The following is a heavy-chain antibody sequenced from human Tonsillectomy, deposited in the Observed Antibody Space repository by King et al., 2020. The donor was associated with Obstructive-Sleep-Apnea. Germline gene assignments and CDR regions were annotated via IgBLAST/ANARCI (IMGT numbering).Heavy chain of an antibody. D-gene: IGHD2/OR15-2a*01. CDR1: RGSVSTGGYY. CDR2: ISYSGST. V-gene: IGHV4-61*08. Sequence: QLQESGPGLVKPSETLSLTCTVSRGSVSTGGYYWSWIRQPPGKRLEWIGYISYSGSTNYNPSPNSLVTISVDTSKNQFSLKLSSVTAADTAVYYCARDGENSTGVWGQGTLVTVSS. J-gene: IGHJ4*02. CDR3: ARDGENSTGV.